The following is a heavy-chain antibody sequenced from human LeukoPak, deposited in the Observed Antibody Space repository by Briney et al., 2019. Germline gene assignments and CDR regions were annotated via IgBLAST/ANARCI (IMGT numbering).Heavy chain of an antibody. D-gene: IGHD3-9*01. V-gene: IGHV3-9*01. J-gene: IGHJ3*02. CDR3: AKDYDILTGLGAFDI. Sequence: GGSLRLSCAASGFTFDDYAMHWARQAPGKGLEWVSGISWNSGSIGYADSVKGRFTISRDNAKNSLYLQMNSLRAEDTALYYCAKDYDILTGLGAFDIWGQGTMVTVSS. CDR1: GFTFDDYA. CDR2: ISWNSGSI.